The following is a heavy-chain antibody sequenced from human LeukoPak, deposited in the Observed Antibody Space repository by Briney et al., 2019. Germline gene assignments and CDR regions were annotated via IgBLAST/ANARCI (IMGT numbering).Heavy chain of an antibody. CDR3: AAGDTLEF. V-gene: IGHV3-7*03. CDR1: GFTFSGFS. CDR2: IKQDGSER. Sequence: GGSLRLSCAASGFTFSGFSMSWVRQSPTKGLEWVANIKQDGSERYYVDSVKGRFTISRDNAESSLYLQMNNLRAEDTAVYFCAAGDTLEFWGQGTLVTVSS. J-gene: IGHJ4*02. D-gene: IGHD2-21*01.